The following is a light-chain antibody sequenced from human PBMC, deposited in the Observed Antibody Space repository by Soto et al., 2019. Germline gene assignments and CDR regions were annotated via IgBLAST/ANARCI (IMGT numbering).Light chain of an antibody. J-gene: IGKJ2*01. CDR3: QRYGVSPYT. CDR1: QSVRSNY. Sequence: EIVLTQSPGTLSLSPGERATLSCRASQSVRSNYLAWYQQKPGQAPRLLIYGASSRATGIPDRFSGTGSGTYFTLPICKLEPEDFTVYSCQRYGVSPYTFGGGTKLELK. CDR2: GAS. V-gene: IGKV3-20*01.